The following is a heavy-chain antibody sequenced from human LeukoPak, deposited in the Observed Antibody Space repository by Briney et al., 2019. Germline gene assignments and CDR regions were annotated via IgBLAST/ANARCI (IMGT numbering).Heavy chain of an antibody. D-gene: IGHD3-10*02. CDR3: AELGITMIGGV. J-gene: IGHJ6*04. CDR2: INQVGSEK. CDR1: GFTFSTYW. Sequence: PGGSLRLSCAASGFTFSTYWMTWVRQAPGKGLEWVANINQVGSEKYYVDSVKGRFTISRDNANNSLYLQMNSLRAEDTAVYYCAELGITMIGGVWGKGTTVTISS. V-gene: IGHV3-7*01.